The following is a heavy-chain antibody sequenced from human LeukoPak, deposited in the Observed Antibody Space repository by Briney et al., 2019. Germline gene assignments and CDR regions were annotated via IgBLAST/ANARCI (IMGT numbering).Heavy chain of an antibody. V-gene: IGHV3-21*06. CDR3: ATDPPYSRSGLYFDY. Sequence: GGSLRLSCAASGFTSSTQTINWVRQAPGKGLEWVSSISSNSTYRYYADSVKGRFTISRDNAKNSLFLQMNSLRAEDTAVYYCATDPPYSRSGLYFDYWGQGTLVTVSS. D-gene: IGHD6-13*01. CDR1: GFTSSTQT. CDR2: ISSNSTYR. J-gene: IGHJ4*02.